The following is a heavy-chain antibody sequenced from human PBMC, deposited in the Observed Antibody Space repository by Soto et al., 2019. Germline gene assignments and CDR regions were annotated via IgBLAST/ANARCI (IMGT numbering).Heavy chain of an antibody. J-gene: IGHJ3*02. Sequence: GGSLRLSCTASGFTFGDYAMSWVRQAPGKGLEWVGFIRSKAYGGTTEYAASVKGRFTISRDDSKSIAYLQMNSLKTEDTAVYYCTRSKPSWNDAFDIWGQGTMVTVSS. CDR1: GFTFGDYA. CDR2: IRSKAYGGTT. V-gene: IGHV3-49*04. CDR3: TRSKPSWNDAFDI. D-gene: IGHD2-2*01.